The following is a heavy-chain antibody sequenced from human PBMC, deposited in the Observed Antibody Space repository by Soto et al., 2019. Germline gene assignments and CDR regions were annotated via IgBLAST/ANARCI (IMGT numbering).Heavy chain of an antibody. CDR2: ISAYNGNT. CDR3: ASSSIAARPPKLYGMDV. D-gene: IGHD6-6*01. CDR1: GYTFTSYG. J-gene: IGHJ6*02. Sequence: ASVKVSCTASGYTFTSYGSSWVRQAPGQGLEWMGWISAYNGNTNYAQKLQGRVTMTTDTSTSTAYMELRSLRSDDTAVYYCASSSIAARPPKLYGMDVWGQGTTVTVSS. V-gene: IGHV1-18*04.